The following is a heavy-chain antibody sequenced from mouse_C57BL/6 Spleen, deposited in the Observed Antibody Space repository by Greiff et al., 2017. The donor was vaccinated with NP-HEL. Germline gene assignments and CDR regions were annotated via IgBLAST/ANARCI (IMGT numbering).Heavy chain of an antibody. D-gene: IGHD1-1*01. CDR1: GFNIKDDY. CDR2: IDPENGDT. CDR3: TTFDYYGSSPCAMDY. Sequence: VQLQQSGAELVRPGASVKLSCTASGFNIKDDYMHWVKQRPEQGLEWIGWIDPENGDTEYASKFQGKATITADTSSNTAYLQLSSLTSEDTAVYYCTTFDYYGSSPCAMDYWGQGASVTVAP. J-gene: IGHJ4*01. V-gene: IGHV14-4*01.